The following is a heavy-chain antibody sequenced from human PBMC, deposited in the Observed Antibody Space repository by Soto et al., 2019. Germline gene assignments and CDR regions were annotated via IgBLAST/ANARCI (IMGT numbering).Heavy chain of an antibody. CDR2: IYYSGST. V-gene: IGHV4-31*03. J-gene: IGHJ6*02. CDR1: CGSISSGGYY. CDR3: ARDKGVGATWTGYYYGMDV. D-gene: IGHD1-26*01. Sequence: PSETLSLTCTVSCGSISSGGYYWSWIRQHPGKGLEWIGYIYYSGSTYYNPSLKSRVTISVDKSKNQFSLKLSSVTAADTAVYYCARDKGVGATWTGYYYGMDVWGQGTTVTVSS.